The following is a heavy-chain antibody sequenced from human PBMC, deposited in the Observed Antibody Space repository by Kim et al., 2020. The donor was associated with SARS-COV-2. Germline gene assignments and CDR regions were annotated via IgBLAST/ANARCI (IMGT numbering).Heavy chain of an antibody. J-gene: IGHJ4*02. CDR3: AIAPGITGTLDY. CDR1: GYTFTGYY. D-gene: IGHD1-20*01. Sequence: ASVKVSCKASGYTFTGYYMHWVRQAPGQGLEWMGWINPNSGGTNYAQKFQGRVTMTRDTSISTAYMELSRLRSDDTAVYYCAIAPGITGTLDYWGQGTLVTVSS. V-gene: IGHV1-2*02. CDR2: INPNSGGT.